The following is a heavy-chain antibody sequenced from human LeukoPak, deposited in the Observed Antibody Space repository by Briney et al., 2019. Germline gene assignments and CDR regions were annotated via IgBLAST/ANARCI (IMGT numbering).Heavy chain of an antibody. Sequence: GGSLRLSCTASGFTFSDSYMSWIRQAPGKGLEWVSYISRSGSITYYADSVKGRFTISRDNSRSTLYLQMNSLRADDTAVYHCVKVLGIAAAWDAFDIWGQGTMVTVSS. CDR3: VKVLGIAAAWDAFDI. CDR2: ISRSGSIT. J-gene: IGHJ3*02. CDR1: GFTFSDSY. V-gene: IGHV3-11*01. D-gene: IGHD6-13*01.